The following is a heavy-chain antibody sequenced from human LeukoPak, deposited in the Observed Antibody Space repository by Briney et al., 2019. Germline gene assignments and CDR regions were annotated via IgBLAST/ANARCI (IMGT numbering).Heavy chain of an antibody. J-gene: IGHJ5*02. D-gene: IGHD6-13*01. CDR1: GYTFTGYY. V-gene: IGHV1-2*02. CDR3: ALLGIAAAGTRSWFDP. Sequence: GASVKVSCKASGYTFTGYYMHWVRQAPGQGLEWMGWINPNSGGTNYAQKFQGRVTMTRDTSISTAYMELSRLRSDDTAVYYCALLGIAAAGTRSWFDPWGQGTLVTVSS. CDR2: INPNSGGT.